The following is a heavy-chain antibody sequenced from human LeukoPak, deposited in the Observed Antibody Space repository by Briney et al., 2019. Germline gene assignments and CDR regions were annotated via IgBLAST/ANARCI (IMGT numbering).Heavy chain of an antibody. CDR2: ISGPGDHT. V-gene: IGHV3-23*01. J-gene: IGHJ4*02. CDR3: AKVRDDFWSGYSH. Sequence: QTGGSLRLSCAASGFTFSRYAMTWVRQTPGKGLEWVSSISGPGDHTYYADSVKGRFTISRDNSKNTLYLQMNSPRAEDTAVYYCAKVRDDFWSGYSHWGQGTLVTVSS. D-gene: IGHD3-3*01. CDR1: GFTFSRYA.